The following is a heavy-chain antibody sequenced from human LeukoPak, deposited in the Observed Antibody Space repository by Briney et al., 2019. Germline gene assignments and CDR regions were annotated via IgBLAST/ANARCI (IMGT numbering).Heavy chain of an antibody. J-gene: IGHJ6*03. CDR2: IIPIFGTA. CDR3: ARATYYYGSGSYYSASVYYYYYYMDV. Sequence: ASVKVSCKASGGTFSSYAISWVRQAPGQGLEWMGGIIPIFGTANYAQKFQGRVTITTDESTSTAYMELSSLRSEDTAAYYCARATYYYGSGSYYSASVYYYYYYMDVWGKGTTVTVSS. D-gene: IGHD3-10*01. V-gene: IGHV1-69*05. CDR1: GGTFSSYA.